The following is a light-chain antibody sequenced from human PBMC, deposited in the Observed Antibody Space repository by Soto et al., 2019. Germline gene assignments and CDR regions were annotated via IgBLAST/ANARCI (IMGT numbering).Light chain of an antibody. CDR3: QEYYSSPGFS. CDR2: WAS. V-gene: IGKV4-1*01. Sequence: DIVMTQSPDSLAVSLGERATINCKSSQSLFSSSKNKNYLAWFQQKAGQPPKLLIYWASTRESGVPDRFSGSGSGTDFTLTISSLQAEDVAVYYCQEYYSSPGFSFGQGTKLEIK. CDR1: QSLFSSSKNKNY. J-gene: IGKJ2*03.